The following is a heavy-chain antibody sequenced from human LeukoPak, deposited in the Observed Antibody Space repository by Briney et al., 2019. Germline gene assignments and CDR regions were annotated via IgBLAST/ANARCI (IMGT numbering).Heavy chain of an antibody. CDR2: IASDGSST. CDR1: GFTFSSYW. J-gene: IGHJ4*02. D-gene: IGHD3-10*01. Sequence: GGSLRLSCAASGFTFSSYWMNWVRQAPGKGLVWVSRIASDGSSTTYADSVKGRFTISRDNSRSTLYLQMNSLRPEDTAIYYCAREGYYGSGSPPSLYFDYWGQGTLVTVSS. V-gene: IGHV3-74*01. CDR3: AREGYYGSGSPPSLYFDY.